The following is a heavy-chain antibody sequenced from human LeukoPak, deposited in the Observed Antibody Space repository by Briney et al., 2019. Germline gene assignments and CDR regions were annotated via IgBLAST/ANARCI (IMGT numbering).Heavy chain of an antibody. CDR3: ARALTTLTYEGY. D-gene: IGHD1-1*01. CDR2: ISGSNSYI. J-gene: IGHJ4*02. Sequence: TAGGSLRLSCAASGFTFSSYAMSWIRQAPGKGLEWVSSISGSNSYIFYADSVKGRFTVSRDNAKDSLYLQMNSLRAEDTAVYYCARALTTLTYEGYWGQGTLVTVSS. CDR1: GFTFSSYA. V-gene: IGHV3-21*01.